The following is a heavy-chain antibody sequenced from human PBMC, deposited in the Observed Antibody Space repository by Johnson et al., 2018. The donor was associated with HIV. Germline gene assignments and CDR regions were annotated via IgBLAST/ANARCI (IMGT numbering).Heavy chain of an antibody. CDR1: GIIVTGNF. J-gene: IGHJ3*02. CDR2: INAGGDT. CDR3: ARARARVTFDI. Sequence: VQLVESGGGLVQPGGSLRLSCAASGIIVTGNFMSWVRQAPGKGLEWVSVINAGGDTYYADSVKGRFTISRDRSKNTVSLQMNSLRAEDTAVYYCARARARVTFDIWGQGTMVTVS. V-gene: IGHV3-66*01. D-gene: IGHD2-21*01.